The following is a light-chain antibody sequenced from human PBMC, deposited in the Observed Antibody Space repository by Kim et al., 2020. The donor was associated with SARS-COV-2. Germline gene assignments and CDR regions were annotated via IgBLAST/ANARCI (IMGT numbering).Light chain of an antibody. V-gene: IGLV1-44*01. CDR3: AAWDDSLTGVL. CDR1: SSNIGLNT. CDR2: TND. Sequence: GQRVIISCSGSSSNIGLNTVSWYQQLPGTAPKLLIYTNDQWPSGVPDRFSGSKSGTSASLAISGLQSDDEADYYCAAWDDSLTGVLFGGGTQLTVL. J-gene: IGLJ2*01.